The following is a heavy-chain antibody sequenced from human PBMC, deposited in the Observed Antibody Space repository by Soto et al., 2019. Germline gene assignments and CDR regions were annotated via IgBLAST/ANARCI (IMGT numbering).Heavy chain of an antibody. CDR1: GGSISSYY. D-gene: IGHD1-26*01. J-gene: IGHJ5*02. Sequence: SETLSLTCTVSGGSISSYYWSWIRQPPGKGLEWIGYIYYSGSTNYNPSLKSRVTISVDTSKNQFSLKLSSVTAADTAVHYCARGGGSYQDWFDPRGQGTLVTVSS. V-gene: IGHV4-59*01. CDR2: IYYSGST. CDR3: ARGGGSYQDWFDP.